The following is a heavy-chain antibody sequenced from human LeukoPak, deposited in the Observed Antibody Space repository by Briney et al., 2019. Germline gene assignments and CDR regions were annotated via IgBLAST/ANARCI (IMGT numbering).Heavy chain of an antibody. V-gene: IGHV3-21*01. CDR1: GFTFSSYS. CDR2: ISSTSSYI. CDR3: ARDYYGSGSYSALFEY. Sequence: GGSLRLSCAASGFTFSSYSMNWVRQAPGKGLEWVSSISSTSSYIYYADSVKGRFTISRDNAKNSLYLQMNSLRAEGTAVYYCARDYYGSGSYSALFEYWGQGTLVTVSS. J-gene: IGHJ4*02. D-gene: IGHD3-10*01.